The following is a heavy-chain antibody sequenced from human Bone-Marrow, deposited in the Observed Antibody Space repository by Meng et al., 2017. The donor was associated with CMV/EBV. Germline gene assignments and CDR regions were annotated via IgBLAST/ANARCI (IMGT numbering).Heavy chain of an antibody. Sequence: ASVKVSCKSSGYSFTGYYIHWVRQAPGQGLEWMGWTNPTSGDTIYARRFEGRVTMTRDTSISTAYMELRRLRSDDTAVYYCARHELGYCSRTSCFLGIYDYYGMDVWGQGTTVTVSS. V-gene: IGHV1-2*02. CDR2: TNPTSGDT. CDR1: GYSFTGYY. CDR3: ARHELGYCSRTSCFLGIYDYYGMDV. D-gene: IGHD2-2*01. J-gene: IGHJ6*02.